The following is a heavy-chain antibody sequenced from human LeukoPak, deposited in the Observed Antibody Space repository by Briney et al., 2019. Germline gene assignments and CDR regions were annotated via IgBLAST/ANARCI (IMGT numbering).Heavy chain of an antibody. V-gene: IGHV4-59*01. CDR2: IYSSGNT. Sequence: SETLSLTCSFSGDSISTYYWSWIRQSPGKGLEWIGHIYSSGNTDYNSSLKSRVTISVDTSKSQFSLRLSSVTATCTAVYYCARLRWQLVGPYFDYWGQGILVTVSS. J-gene: IGHJ4*02. CDR1: GDSISTYY. D-gene: IGHD1-26*01. CDR3: ARLRWQLVGPYFDY.